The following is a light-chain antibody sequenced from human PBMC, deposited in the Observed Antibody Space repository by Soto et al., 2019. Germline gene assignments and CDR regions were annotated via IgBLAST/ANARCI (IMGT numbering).Light chain of an antibody. CDR1: SSDVGGYNY. J-gene: IGLJ1*01. V-gene: IGLV2-14*01. CDR3: SSYTSSSDYV. CDR2: EVS. Sequence: QYVRSHPASVSWSPGHSITISCTGTSSDVGGYNYVSWYQQHPGKAPKLMIYEVSNRPSGVSNRFSGSKSGNTASLTISGLQAEEEADYYCSSYTSSSDYVFGTGTKVTVL.